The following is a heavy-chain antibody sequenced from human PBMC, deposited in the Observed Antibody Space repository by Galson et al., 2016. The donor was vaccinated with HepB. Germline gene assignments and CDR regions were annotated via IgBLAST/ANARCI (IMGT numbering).Heavy chain of an antibody. J-gene: IGHJ4*02. V-gene: IGHV5-10-1*01. CDR1: GYIFTDHW. CDR3: ARQDLNCANDCYLYSFDY. Sequence: QSGAEVKKPGESLRISCTGSGYIFTDHWLSWVRQVPGKGLEWMGRIDPSASYSSVSPSFQGHVTISADKSISAAYLQWSSLKASDTAMYYCARQDLNCANDCYLYSFDYWGQGTLVTVSS. CDR2: IDPSASYS. D-gene: IGHD2-21*02.